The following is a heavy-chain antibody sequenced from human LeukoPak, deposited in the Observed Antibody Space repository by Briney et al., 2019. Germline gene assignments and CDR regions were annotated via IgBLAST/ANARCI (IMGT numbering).Heavy chain of an antibody. Sequence: ASVTVSRKGSGYTFPSYDFYWVRQATGQGLEWMGWMNPNSGNKSYAQKFQGRVTMTRNASVTTDYMELNSLRSEDTAVYYCARGGVGKYYHYGLDVWGQGTTVTVSS. V-gene: IGHV1-8*01. CDR3: ARGGVGKYYHYGLDV. CDR2: MNPNSGNK. J-gene: IGHJ6*02. D-gene: IGHD1-26*01. CDR1: GYTFPSYD.